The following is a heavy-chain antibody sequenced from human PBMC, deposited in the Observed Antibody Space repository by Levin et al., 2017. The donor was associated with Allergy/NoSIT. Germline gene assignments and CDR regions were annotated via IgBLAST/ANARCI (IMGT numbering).Heavy chain of an antibody. V-gene: IGHV4-4*07. J-gene: IGHJ4*02. CDR1: GGSISSYY. D-gene: IGHD6-6*01. CDR2: IYTSGST. CDR3: ARDQTESMGRSYS. Sequence: SQTLSLTCTVSGGSISSYYWSWIRQPAGKGLEWIGRIYTSGSTNYNPSLKSRVTMSVDTPKNQFSLKLSSVTAADTTVYYCARDQTESMGRSYSWGQGTLVTVSS.